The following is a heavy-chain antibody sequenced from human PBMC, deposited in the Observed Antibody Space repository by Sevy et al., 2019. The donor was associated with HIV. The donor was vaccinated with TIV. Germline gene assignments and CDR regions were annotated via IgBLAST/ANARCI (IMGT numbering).Heavy chain of an antibody. CDR1: GYSISNSYY. J-gene: IGHJ3*02. D-gene: IGHD6-19*01. Sequence: SETLSLTCGVSGYSISNSYYWGWIRQPPGRGLEWIGSFYHNGSTYYNPSLKSRVTISADKSKNEFSVRLNSVTAADTAVYYCSSGWSKETFDIWGQGTRVTVSS. V-gene: IGHV4-38-2*01. CDR2: FYHNGST. CDR3: SSGWSKETFDI.